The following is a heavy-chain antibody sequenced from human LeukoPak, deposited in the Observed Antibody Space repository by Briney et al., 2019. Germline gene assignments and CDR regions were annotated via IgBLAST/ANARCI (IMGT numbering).Heavy chain of an antibody. V-gene: IGHV3-23*01. Sequence: GGSLRLSCAASGFTFSGYAVNWVRQAPGKGLEWVSAISGSGGSTYYADSVEGRFTISRDNSRNTLYLQMNSLRAEDTAVYYCAKVSSSSSWYYFDYWGQGTLVTVSS. CDR2: ISGSGGST. CDR1: GFTFSGYA. D-gene: IGHD6-13*01. CDR3: AKVSSSSSWYYFDY. J-gene: IGHJ4*02.